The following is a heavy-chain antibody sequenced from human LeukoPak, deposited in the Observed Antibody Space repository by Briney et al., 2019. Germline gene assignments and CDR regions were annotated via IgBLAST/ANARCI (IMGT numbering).Heavy chain of an antibody. D-gene: IGHD5-18*01. CDR2: IYYSGST. Sequence: SETLSLTCTVSGASITTDAYYWGWIRQPPGKGLAWIGSIYYSGSTYYNPSLKSRVTISVDTSENQFSLKLSSVTVADTAVYYCAREPGYSYGYGDYWGQGTLVTVSS. CDR1: GASITTDAYY. V-gene: IGHV4-39*02. CDR3: AREPGYSYGYGDY. J-gene: IGHJ4*02.